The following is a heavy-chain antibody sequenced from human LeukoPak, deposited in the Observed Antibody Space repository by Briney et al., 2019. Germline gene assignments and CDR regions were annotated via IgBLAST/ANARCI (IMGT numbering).Heavy chain of an antibody. J-gene: IGHJ4*02. D-gene: IGHD2-15*01. CDR1: GGSISSSSYY. Sequence: SETLSLTCTVSGGSISSSSYYWGWMRQPPGKGLEWIGSTYYSGSTYYNPSLKSRVTISVDTSKNQFSLKLSSVTAADTAVYYCARIYCSGGSCYRALFDYWDQGTLVTVSS. CDR3: ARIYCSGGSCYRALFDY. V-gene: IGHV4-39*01. CDR2: TYYSGST.